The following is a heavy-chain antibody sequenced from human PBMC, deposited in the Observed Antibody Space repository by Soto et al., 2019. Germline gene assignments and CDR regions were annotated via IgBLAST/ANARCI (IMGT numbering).Heavy chain of an antibody. V-gene: IGHV1-3*01. J-gene: IGHJ3*02. CDR2: INAGNGNT. CDR1: GYTFTSYA. CDR3: ARSLCGNDYGDYGQAFYI. D-gene: IGHD4-17*01. Sequence: QVQLVQSGAEVRKPGASVKVSCKASGYTFTSYAMHWVRQAPGQRLEWMGWINAGNGNTKYSQKFQGRVTITRDTFESTAYMELSSLRSEDAALYYCARSLCGNDYGDYGQAFYIWGQGTMVTVSS.